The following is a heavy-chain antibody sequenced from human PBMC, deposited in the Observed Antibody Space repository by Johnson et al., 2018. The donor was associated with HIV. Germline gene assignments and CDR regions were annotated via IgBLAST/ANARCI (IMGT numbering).Heavy chain of an antibody. Sequence: VQLVESGGGVVQPGRSLRLSCAASGFTFDDYGMSWVRPAPGKGLAWVSGINWTGGSTGYADSVKGRLTISRDNAKHSLYLEMNSLRAEDTAFYYCARVVAFEVRDLYYYDSSASNDAFDVWGQGTMVTVSS. V-gene: IGHV3-20*04. J-gene: IGHJ3*01. CDR1: GFTFDDYG. CDR2: INWTGGST. D-gene: IGHD3-22*01. CDR3: ARVVAFEVRDLYYYDSSASNDAFDV.